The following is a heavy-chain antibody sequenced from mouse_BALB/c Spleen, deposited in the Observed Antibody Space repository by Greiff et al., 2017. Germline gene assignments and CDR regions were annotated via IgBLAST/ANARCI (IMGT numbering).Heavy chain of an antibody. Sequence: QVQLKQSGAELVKPGASVKLSCKASGYTFTSYYMYWVKQRPGQGLEWIGEINPSNGGTNFNEKFKSKATLTVDKSSSTAYMQLSSLTSEDSAVYYCTRSHYYGWYFDVWGAGTTVTVSS. V-gene: IGHV1S81*02. CDR2: INPSNGGT. CDR3: TRSHYYGWYFDV. D-gene: IGHD1-2*01. CDR1: GYTFTSYY. J-gene: IGHJ1*01.